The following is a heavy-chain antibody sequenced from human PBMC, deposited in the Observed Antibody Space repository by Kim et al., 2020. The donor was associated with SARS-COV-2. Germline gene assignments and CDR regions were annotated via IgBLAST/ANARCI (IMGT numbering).Heavy chain of an antibody. CDR1: GGSISSGDYY. V-gene: IGHV4-30-4*01. CDR2: IYYSGST. J-gene: IGHJ6*02. CDR3: DRVPQAVAGFYSYYYGMDV. D-gene: IGHD6-19*01. Sequence: SETLSLTCTVSGGSISSGDYYWSWIRQPPGKGLEWIGYIYYSGSTYYNPSLKSRVTISVDTSKNQFSLKLSSVTAADTAVYYCDRVPQAVAGFYSYYYGMDVWGQGTTVTVSS.